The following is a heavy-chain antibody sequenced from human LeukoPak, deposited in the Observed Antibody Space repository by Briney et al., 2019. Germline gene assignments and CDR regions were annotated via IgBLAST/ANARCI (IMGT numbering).Heavy chain of an antibody. CDR3: ARSIAAAPWVYYGMDV. CDR1: GYTFTGYY. D-gene: IGHD6-13*01. Sequence: GASVKVSCKASGYTFTGYYMHWVRQAPGQGLEWMGWINPNSGGTNYARKFQGWVTMTRDTSISTAYMELSRLRSDDTAVYYCARSIAAAPWVYYGMDVWGQGTTVTVSS. J-gene: IGHJ6*02. CDR2: INPNSGGT. V-gene: IGHV1-2*04.